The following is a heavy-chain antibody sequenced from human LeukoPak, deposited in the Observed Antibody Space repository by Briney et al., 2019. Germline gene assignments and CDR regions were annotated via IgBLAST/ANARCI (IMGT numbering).Heavy chain of an antibody. CDR1: GFTFSNYA. J-gene: IGHJ4*02. CDR3: ARTPNYYYGSGNYYND. V-gene: IGHV3-23*01. Sequence: PGGSLRLSCAASGFTFSNYAMSWVRQAPGEGLEWVSAITASGSSTYYADSVKGRFTISRDNSKNTLYLQMSSLRAEDTAVYYCARTPNYYYGSGNYYNDWGQGTLVTVSS. D-gene: IGHD3-10*01. CDR2: ITASGSST.